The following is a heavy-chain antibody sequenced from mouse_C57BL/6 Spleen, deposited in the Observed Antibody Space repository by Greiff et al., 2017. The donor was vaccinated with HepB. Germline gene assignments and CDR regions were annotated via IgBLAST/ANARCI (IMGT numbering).Heavy chain of an antibody. J-gene: IGHJ4*01. CDR2: ISDGGSYT. D-gene: IGHD2-12*01. V-gene: IGHV5-4*01. CDR3: ARDYDDGMDY. CDR1: GFTFSSYA. Sequence: EVKLMESGGGLVKPGGSLKLSCAASGFTFSSYAMSWVRQTPEKRLEWVATISDGGSYTYYPDNVKGRFTISRDNAKNNLYLQMSQLKSEDTAMYYGARDYDDGMDYWGQGTSVTVSS.